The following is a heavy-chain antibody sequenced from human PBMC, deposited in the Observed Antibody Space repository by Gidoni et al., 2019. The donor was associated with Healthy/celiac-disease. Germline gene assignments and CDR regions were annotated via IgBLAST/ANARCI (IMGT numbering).Heavy chain of an antibody. V-gene: IGHV4-59*01. J-gene: IGHJ2*01. CDR2: IYYSGST. Sequence: QVQLQESGPGLVKPSETLSLTCTVSGGSISSYYWSWIRQPPGKGLDWIGYIYYSGSTTSNPSLKSRFTISVDTSKNQFSLKLSSVTAADTAVYYCARGVGATHWYFDLWGRGTLVTVSS. CDR3: ARGVGATHWYFDL. CDR1: GGSISSYY. D-gene: IGHD1-26*01.